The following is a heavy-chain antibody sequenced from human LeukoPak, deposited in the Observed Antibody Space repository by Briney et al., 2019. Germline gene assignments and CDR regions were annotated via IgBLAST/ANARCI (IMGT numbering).Heavy chain of an antibody. CDR1: GFTFSDYY. J-gene: IGHJ6*03. CDR3: ARASFRSSSAYYYYYMDV. V-gene: IGHV3-11*01. D-gene: IGHD6-6*01. CDR2: ISSSGSTI. Sequence: PGGSLRLSCAASGFTFSDYYMSWIRQAPGKGLEWVSYISSSGSTIYYADSVKGRFTISRDNAKNSLYLQMNSLRAEDTAVYYCARASFRSSSAYYYYYMDVWGKGTTVTVSS.